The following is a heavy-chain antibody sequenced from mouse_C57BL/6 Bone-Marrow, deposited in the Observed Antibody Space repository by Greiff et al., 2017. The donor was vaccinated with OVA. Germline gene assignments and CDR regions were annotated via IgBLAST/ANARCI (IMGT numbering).Heavy chain of an antibody. CDR3: ARLGLIVTFDY. CDR2: ISSGGSYT. D-gene: IGHD2-5*01. V-gene: IGHV5-6*01. Sequence: EVQLQQSGGDLVKPGGSLKLSCAASGFTFSSYGMSWVRQTPDKRLEWVATISSGGSYTYYPDSVKGRFTISRDNAKNTLYLQRSSLKSEDTAMYYCARLGLIVTFDYWGQGTTLTVSS. CDR1: GFTFSSYG. J-gene: IGHJ2*01.